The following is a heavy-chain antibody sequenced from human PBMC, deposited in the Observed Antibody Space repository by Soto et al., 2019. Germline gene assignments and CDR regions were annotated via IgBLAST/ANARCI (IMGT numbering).Heavy chain of an antibody. CDR1: GYIFTSYG. D-gene: IGHD2-2*01. CDR2: ISAYNGNT. J-gene: IGHJ5*02. Sequence: QVQLVQSGAEVKKPGASVKVSCKASGYIFTSYGISWVRQAPGQGLEWMGWISAYNGNTNYAQKLQGRVTMTTDTSTSTAYMELRSLRSDDTAVYYCARSRYQLLSHPGWFDPWGQGTLVTVSS. V-gene: IGHV1-18*01. CDR3: ARSRYQLLSHPGWFDP.